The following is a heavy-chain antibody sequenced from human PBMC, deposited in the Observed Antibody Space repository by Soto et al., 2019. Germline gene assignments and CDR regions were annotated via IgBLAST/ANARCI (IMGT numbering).Heavy chain of an antibody. Sequence: SVKVSCKASGGTFSSYAISWVRQAPGQGLEWMGGIIPIFGTANYAQKFQGRVTITADESTSTAYMELSSLRSEDTAVYYCARGTQWLGGNYYFDYWGQGTLVTVSS. CDR1: GGTFSSYA. D-gene: IGHD6-19*01. CDR3: ARGTQWLGGNYYFDY. V-gene: IGHV1-69*13. J-gene: IGHJ4*02. CDR2: IIPIFGTA.